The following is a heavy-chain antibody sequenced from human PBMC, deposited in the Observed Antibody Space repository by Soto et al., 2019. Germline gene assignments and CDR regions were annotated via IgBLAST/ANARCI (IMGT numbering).Heavy chain of an antibody. CDR3: ARSSSSGYYYEPYYYYVMDV. CDR1: GGSFSGYY. D-gene: IGHD3-22*01. J-gene: IGHJ6*02. CDR2: INHSGST. V-gene: IGHV4-34*01. Sequence: SETLSLTCAVYGGSFSGYYWSWIRQPPGKGLEWIGEINHSGSTNYNPSLKSRVTISVDTSKNQFSLKLSSVTAADTAVYYCARSSSSGYYYEPYYYYVMDVWGQGTTVPVSS.